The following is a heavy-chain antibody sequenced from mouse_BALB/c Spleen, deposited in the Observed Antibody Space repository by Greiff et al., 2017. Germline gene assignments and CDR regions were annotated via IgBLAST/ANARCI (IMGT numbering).Heavy chain of an antibody. D-gene: IGHD4-1*01. CDR2: ISDGGSYT. CDR3: ARDPTGTGAMDY. Sequence: EVKLMESGGGLVQPGGSRKLSCAASGFTFSDYYMYWVRQTPEKRLEWVATISDGGSYTYYPDSVKGRFTISRDNAKNNLYLQMSSLKSEDTAMYYCARDPTGTGAMDYWGQGTSVTVSS. J-gene: IGHJ4*01. CDR1: GFTFSDYY. V-gene: IGHV5-4*02.